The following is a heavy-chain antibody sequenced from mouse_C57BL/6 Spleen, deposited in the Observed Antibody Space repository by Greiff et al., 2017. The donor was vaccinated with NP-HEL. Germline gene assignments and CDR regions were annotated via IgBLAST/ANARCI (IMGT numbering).Heavy chain of an antibody. Sequence: ESGPGLVKPSQSLSLTCSVTGYSITSGYYWNWIRQFPGNKLEWMGYISYDGSNNYNPSLKNRISITRDTSKNQFFLKLNSVTTEDTATYYCARGGGYDGAMDYWGQGTSVTVSS. V-gene: IGHV3-6*01. J-gene: IGHJ4*01. CDR2: ISYDGSN. CDR1: GYSITSGYY. D-gene: IGHD2-2*01. CDR3: ARGGGYDGAMDY.